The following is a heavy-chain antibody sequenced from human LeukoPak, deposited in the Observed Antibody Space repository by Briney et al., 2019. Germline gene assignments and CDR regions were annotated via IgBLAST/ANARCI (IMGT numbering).Heavy chain of an antibody. CDR2: IKSKTDGGTT. D-gene: IGHD1-1*01. CDR1: GFTFSNAW. CDR3: ITPWNWNDPPSDAFDI. J-gene: IGHJ3*02. V-gene: IGHV3-15*01. Sequence: GGSLRLSCAASGFTFSNAWMSRVRQAPGKGLEWVGRIKSKTDGGTTDYAASVKGRFTISRDDSKNTLYLQMNSLKTEDTAVYYCITPWNWNDPPSDAFDIWGQGTMVTVSS.